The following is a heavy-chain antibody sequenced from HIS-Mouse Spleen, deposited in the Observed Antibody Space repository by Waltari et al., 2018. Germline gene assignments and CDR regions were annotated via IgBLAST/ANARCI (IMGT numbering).Heavy chain of an antibody. CDR3: AREIPYSSSWYDWYFDL. J-gene: IGHJ2*01. V-gene: IGHV4-39*07. D-gene: IGHD6-13*01. CDR2: IYYSGST. CDR1: GGSISNSSYY. Sequence: QLQLQESGPGLVKPSETLSLTCTASGGSISNSSYYWGLLRQPPGKGLEWIGSIYYSGSTYYNPSLKSRVTISVDTSKNQFSLKLSSVTAADTAVYYCAREIPYSSSWYDWYFDLWGRGTLVTVSS.